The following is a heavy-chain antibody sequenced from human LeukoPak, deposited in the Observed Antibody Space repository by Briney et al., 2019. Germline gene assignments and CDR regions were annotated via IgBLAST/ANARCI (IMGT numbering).Heavy chain of an antibody. CDR3: AREGGFYRPLDY. J-gene: IGHJ4*02. Sequence: PSETLSLTCDVSGGSVTSTNWWTWLRQPPGEGLEWIGEVHLDGRTNYNPSLKSRLVMSADLPENHISLKLTSVTAADTAVYYCAREGGFYRPLDYSGQGTLVTVSS. CDR1: GGSVTSTNW. CDR2: VHLDGRT. D-gene: IGHD6-25*01. V-gene: IGHV4-4*02.